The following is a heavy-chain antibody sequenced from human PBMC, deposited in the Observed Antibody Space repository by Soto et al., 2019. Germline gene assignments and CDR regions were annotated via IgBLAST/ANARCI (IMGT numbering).Heavy chain of an antibody. CDR2: IIPIFGTA. D-gene: IGHD3-3*01. J-gene: IGHJ4*02. V-gene: IGHV1-69*13. CDR3: ARSSAYDFWSGPNFDY. CDR1: GGTFSSYA. Sequence: ASVKVSCKASGGTFSSYAISWVRQAPGQGLEWMGGIIPIFGTANYAQKFQGRVTITADESTSTAYMELSSLRSEDTAVYYCARSSAYDFWSGPNFDYWGQGTPVTVSS.